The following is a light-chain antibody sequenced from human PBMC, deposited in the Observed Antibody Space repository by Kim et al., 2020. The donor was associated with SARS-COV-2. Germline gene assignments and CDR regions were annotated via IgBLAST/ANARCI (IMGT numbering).Light chain of an antibody. Sequence: SSELTQDPAVSVAFGQTVSITCQGDSLRSSYASWYQHKPGQAPVLVIYGKNNRPSGIPDRFSGSSSGNTASLTITGAQAEDEADYYCNSRDSSGNHWVFGGGTQLTVL. CDR3: NSRDSSGNHWV. CDR2: GKN. V-gene: IGLV3-19*01. J-gene: IGLJ3*02. CDR1: SLRSSY.